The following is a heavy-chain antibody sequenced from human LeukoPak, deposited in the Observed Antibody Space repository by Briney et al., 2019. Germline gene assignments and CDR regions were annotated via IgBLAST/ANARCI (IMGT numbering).Heavy chain of an antibody. J-gene: IGHJ3*02. D-gene: IGHD7-27*01. Sequence: SGGSLRLSCGASGFTFSSFWMSWVRQAPGKGLEWVAHVKQDGSEIYYVDSVKGRFTISRDNAKNSLFLQMNSLRAEDTAVYFCARNWGYAFDIWGQGTMVTVSS. CDR2: VKQDGSEI. CDR3: ARNWGYAFDI. V-gene: IGHV3-7*05. CDR1: GFTFSSFW.